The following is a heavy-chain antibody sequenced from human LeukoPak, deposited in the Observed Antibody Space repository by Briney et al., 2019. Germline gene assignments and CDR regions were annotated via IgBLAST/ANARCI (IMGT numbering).Heavy chain of an antibody. Sequence: PGGSRRLSCVASGITFSSYSMNWVRQAPGKGLEWVSGISPGGPTYYADSVKGRFTISRDDSKNTQYLEMKNLRAEDTAVYYCAKDGAWLRFDDWGQGILVSVSS. D-gene: IGHD5-12*01. V-gene: IGHV3-23*01. CDR1: GITFSSYS. J-gene: IGHJ4*02. CDR2: ISPGGPT. CDR3: AKDGAWLRFDD.